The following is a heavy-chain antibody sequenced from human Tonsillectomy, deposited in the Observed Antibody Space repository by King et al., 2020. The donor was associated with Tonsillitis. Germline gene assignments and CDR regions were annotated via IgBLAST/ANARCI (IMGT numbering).Heavy chain of an antibody. J-gene: IGHJ4*02. CDR1: GFTFNSSG. CDR3: AKGSLGNFEY. D-gene: IGHD7-27*01. CDR2: ISYDEINK. V-gene: IGHV3-30*18. Sequence: VQLVESGGGVVQPGRSLRLSCAASGFTFNSSGMHWVRQAPGKGLEWVAVISYDEINKYYADFVKGRFTISRDNSKNTLYLQMNSLRAEDTAVYYCAKGSLGNFEYWGQGTLVTVSS.